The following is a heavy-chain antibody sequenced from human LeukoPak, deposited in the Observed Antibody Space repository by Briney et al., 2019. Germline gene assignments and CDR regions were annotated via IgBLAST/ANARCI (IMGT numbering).Heavy chain of an antibody. CDR1: GGSISGFY. V-gene: IGHV4-59*01. Sequence: SETLSLTCTVSGGSISGFYWSWIRQPPGKGLEWIGYIYYSGSTNYNPSLKSRVTISVDTSKNQFSLKLSSVTAADTAVYYCAREVVAAPGTVDYWDQGTLVTVSS. D-gene: IGHD6-13*01. CDR2: IYYSGST. J-gene: IGHJ4*01. CDR3: AREVVAAPGTVDY.